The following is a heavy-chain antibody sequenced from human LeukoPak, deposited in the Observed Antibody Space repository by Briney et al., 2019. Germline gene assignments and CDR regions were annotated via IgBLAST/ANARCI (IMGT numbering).Heavy chain of an antibody. CDR1: TYSISSVYY. D-gene: IGHD6-6*01. J-gene: IGHJ4*02. CDR3: AREIIAARPDYFDY. CDR2: IYHSGST. Sequence: PSETLSLTCAVSTYSISSVYYWGWIRQPPGKGLEWIGSIYHSGSTYYNPSLKSRVTISVDTPKNQFSLKLSSVTAADTAVYYCAREIIAARPDYFDYWGQGTLVTVSS. V-gene: IGHV4-38-2*02.